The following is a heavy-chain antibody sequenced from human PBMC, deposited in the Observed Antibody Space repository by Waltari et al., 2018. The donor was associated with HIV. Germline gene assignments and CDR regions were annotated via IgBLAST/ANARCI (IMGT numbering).Heavy chain of an antibody. J-gene: IGHJ4*02. Sequence: EVQLVESGGGLIQPGGSLRRACPASGFTVITTYIPWVRQAPGKGLGWVSLIYSNATTYYADSVKGRFTISRDNSKNTLYLQMNSLRADDTAVYFCATVLVRTSWVITTAPFDYWGQGTLVTVSS. CDR3: ATVLVRTSWVITTAPFDY. V-gene: IGHV3-53*01. CDR2: IYSNATT. D-gene: IGHD3-22*01. CDR1: GFTVITTY.